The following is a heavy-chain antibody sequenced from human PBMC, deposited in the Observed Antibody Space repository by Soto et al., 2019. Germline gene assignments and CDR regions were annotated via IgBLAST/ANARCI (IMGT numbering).Heavy chain of an antibody. V-gene: IGHV3-73*01. CDR2: IKTKVESYAT. J-gene: IGHJ4*02. D-gene: IGHD2-15*01. CDR1: GFTLSAFD. CDR3: TRRHCSGGGCYSDFDY. Sequence: VQLVESGGGLVQPGGSLKVSCAASGFTLSAFDIHWVRQASGEGLEWVGRIKTKVESYATELAASVKGRFSISREVPKNTAYLEMNSLKTEDRAVYYCTRRHCSGGGCYSDFDYWGQGTLVTVSS.